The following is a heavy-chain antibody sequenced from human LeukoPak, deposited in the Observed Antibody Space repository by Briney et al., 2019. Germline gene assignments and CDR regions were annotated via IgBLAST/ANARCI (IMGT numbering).Heavy chain of an antibody. CDR3: ARGGPPNRQFDY. V-gene: IGHV1-18*01. CDR2: ISAYNGNT. Sequence: ASVKVSCKTSGYSENFYGITWVRQVAGQGLEWMGWISAYNGNTNYAQKLQGRVTMTTDTSTSTAYMELRSLRSDDTAVYYCARGGPPNRQFDYWGQGTLVTVSS. CDR1: GYSENFYG. J-gene: IGHJ4*02. D-gene: IGHD1-14*01.